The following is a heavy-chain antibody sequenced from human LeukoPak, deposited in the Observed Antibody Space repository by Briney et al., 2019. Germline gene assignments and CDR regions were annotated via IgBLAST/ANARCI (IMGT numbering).Heavy chain of an antibody. Sequence: GASVKVSCKASGGTFISYAISWGRQAPGQGLEWMGGIIPIFGTANYAQKFQGRVTITADESTSTAYMELSSLRSEDTAVYYCASNLGVPQGWFDPWGQGTLVTVSS. CDR2: IIPIFGTA. CDR3: ASNLGVPQGWFDP. J-gene: IGHJ5*02. D-gene: IGHD3-3*01. CDR1: GGTFISYA. V-gene: IGHV1-69*13.